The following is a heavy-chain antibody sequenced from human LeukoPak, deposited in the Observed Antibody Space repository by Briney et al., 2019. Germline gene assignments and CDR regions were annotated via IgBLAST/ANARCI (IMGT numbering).Heavy chain of an antibody. J-gene: IGHJ4*02. D-gene: IGHD3-10*01. CDR2: ISWNSGSI. CDR1: GFTFDDYA. CDR3: AKDKAMVQGVTTYFDY. Sequence: GMSLRLSCAASGFTFDDYAMHWVRQAPGKGLEWVSGISWNSGSIGYADSVKGRFTISRDNAKNSLYLQMNSLRAEDTALYYCAKDKAMVQGVTTYFDYWGQGTLVTVSS. V-gene: IGHV3-9*01.